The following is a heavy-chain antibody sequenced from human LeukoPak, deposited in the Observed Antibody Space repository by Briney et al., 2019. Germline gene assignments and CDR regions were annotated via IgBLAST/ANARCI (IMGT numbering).Heavy chain of an antibody. Sequence: GGSLRLSCAASGFTVSSNYMSWVRQAPGKGLEWVSVIYSGGSTYYADSVKGRFTISRDNSKNTLYLQMNSLRAEDTAQYYCTRVYGSGSWFEYENNWFDPWGQGTLVTVSS. D-gene: IGHD3-10*01. CDR3: TRVYGSGSWFEYENNWFDP. J-gene: IGHJ5*02. CDR1: GFTVSSNY. CDR2: IYSGGST. V-gene: IGHV3-53*01.